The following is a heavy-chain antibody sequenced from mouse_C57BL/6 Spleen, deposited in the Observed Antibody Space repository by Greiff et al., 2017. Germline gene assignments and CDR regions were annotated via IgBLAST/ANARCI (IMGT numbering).Heavy chain of an antibody. J-gene: IGHJ2*01. Sequence: VQLQQPGAELVKPGASVKMSCKASGYTFTSYWITWVKQRPGHGLEWIGDIYPGSGSTNYNEKFKCKATLTVDTSSSTAYMQLSSLTSRNSAVYYCALGLDGYYEGYWGQGTTLTVAS. CDR1: GYTFTSYW. V-gene: IGHV1-55*01. CDR3: ALGLDGYYEGY. D-gene: IGHD2-3*01. CDR2: IYPGSGST.